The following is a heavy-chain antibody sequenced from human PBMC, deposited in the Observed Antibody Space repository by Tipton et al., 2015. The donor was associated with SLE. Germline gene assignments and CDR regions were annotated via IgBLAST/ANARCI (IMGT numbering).Heavy chain of an antibody. D-gene: IGHD3-22*01. V-gene: IGHV3-74*01. CDR3: ARGDISGYYVDY. J-gene: IGHJ4*01. CDR2: IYTDGSRT. CDR1: GFTFSNYW. Sequence: SLRLSCAASGFTFSNYWMHWVRQAPGKGLVWVSRIYTDGSRTHYADSVRGRFTISRDNAKNTVNLQMNSLRAEDTATYYCARGDISGYYVDYWGHGTLVTVSS.